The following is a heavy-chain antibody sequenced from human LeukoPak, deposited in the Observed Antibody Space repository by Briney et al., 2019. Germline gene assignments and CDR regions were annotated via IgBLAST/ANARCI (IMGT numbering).Heavy chain of an antibody. Sequence: GGSLRLSCAASGFTFSNYGMHWARQAPGKGLEWVGVIWYDGSNVKYPDSVKGRFTISRDDANNLVFLQMHSLRAEDTAIYYCTRDQFFDYDNDDAFDVWGQGTKVIVSS. V-gene: IGHV3-33*01. CDR1: GFTFSNYG. D-gene: IGHD3-22*01. J-gene: IGHJ3*01. CDR2: IWYDGSNV. CDR3: TRDQFFDYDNDDAFDV.